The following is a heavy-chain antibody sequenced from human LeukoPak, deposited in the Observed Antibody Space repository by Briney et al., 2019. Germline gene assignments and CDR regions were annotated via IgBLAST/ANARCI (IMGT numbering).Heavy chain of an antibody. J-gene: IGHJ4*02. V-gene: IGHV3-7*01. CDR1: GFTFNTYW. CDR2: IKQDESEK. Sequence: GGSLRLSCAASGFTFNTYWMAWVRQAPGKGLEWVANIKQDESEKYYVDSVKGRFTISRDNAKNSLYLQMNSLTAEDTAVYHCARVHLGSLEYWGQGILVTVSS. CDR3: ARVHLGSLEY. D-gene: IGHD1-26*01.